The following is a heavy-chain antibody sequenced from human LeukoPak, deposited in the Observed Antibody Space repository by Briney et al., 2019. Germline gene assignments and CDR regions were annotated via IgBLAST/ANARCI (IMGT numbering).Heavy chain of an antibody. D-gene: IGHD6-6*01. J-gene: IGHJ4*02. V-gene: IGHV3-74*03. Sequence: GGSLRLSCAASGYTFRNHWMHWVRHTPGKGLVWVSRISSDGSSTPYADSAKGRFTISRDNAKNTLYLQMNNLSAEDTAMYYCARDQRVTGRPDIDYWGQGTLVIVSS. CDR2: ISSDGSST. CDR1: GYTFRNHW. CDR3: ARDQRVTGRPDIDY.